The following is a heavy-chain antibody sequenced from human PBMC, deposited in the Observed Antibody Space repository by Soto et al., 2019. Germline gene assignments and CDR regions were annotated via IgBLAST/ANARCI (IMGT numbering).Heavy chain of an antibody. CDR1: GDSVSSNSAA. CDR3: ARTPGIAVAGGVDY. J-gene: IGHJ4*02. Sequence: SPTLSLTCAISGDSVSSNSAAWNWIRQSPSRGLEWLGRTYYRSKWYNDYAVSVKSRITINPDTSKNQFSLQLNSVTPEDTAVYYCARTPGIAVAGGVDYWGQGTLVTVSS. V-gene: IGHV6-1*01. CDR2: TYYRSKWYN. D-gene: IGHD6-19*01.